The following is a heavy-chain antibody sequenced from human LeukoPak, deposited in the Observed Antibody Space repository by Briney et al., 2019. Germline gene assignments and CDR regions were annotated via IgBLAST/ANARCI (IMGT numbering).Heavy chain of an antibody. J-gene: IGHJ3*02. Sequence: VASVKVSCKASGYTFTSYGISWVRQAPGQGLEWMGWISAYNGNTNYAQKLQGRVTMTTDTSTSTAYMELRSLRSDDTAVYYCARDGAYGDYALGAFDIWGQGTMVTVSS. D-gene: IGHD4-17*01. CDR1: GYTFTSYG. CDR2: ISAYNGNT. V-gene: IGHV1-18*01. CDR3: ARDGAYGDYALGAFDI.